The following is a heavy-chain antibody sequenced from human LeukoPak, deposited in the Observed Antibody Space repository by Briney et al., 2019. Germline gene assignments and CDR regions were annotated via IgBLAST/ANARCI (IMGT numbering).Heavy chain of an antibody. CDR3: ARGRAMRY. J-gene: IGHJ4*02. D-gene: IGHD2-2*01. CDR2: INHSGST. Sequence: PSETLSLTCAVYGGSFSGYYWSWIRQPPGKGLEWIGEINHSGSTNYNPSLKSRVTISVDASKSQFSLKLSSVTAADTAVYYCARGRAMRYWGQGTLVTVSS. V-gene: IGHV4-34*01. CDR1: GGSFSGYY.